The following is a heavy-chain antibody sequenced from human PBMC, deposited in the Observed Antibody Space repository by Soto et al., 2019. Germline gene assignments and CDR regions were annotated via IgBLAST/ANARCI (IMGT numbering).Heavy chain of an antibody. V-gene: IGHV4-59*01. CDR1: GGSISSYY. J-gene: IGHJ4*02. Sequence: SETLSLTCTVSGGSISSYYWSWIRQPPGKGLEWIGYIYYSGSTNYNPSLKSRVTISVDTSKNQFSLKLSSVTAADTAVYYCARDGEGYCSGGSCSPGYFDYWGQGTLVTVSS. D-gene: IGHD2-15*01. CDR2: IYYSGST. CDR3: ARDGEGYCSGGSCSPGYFDY.